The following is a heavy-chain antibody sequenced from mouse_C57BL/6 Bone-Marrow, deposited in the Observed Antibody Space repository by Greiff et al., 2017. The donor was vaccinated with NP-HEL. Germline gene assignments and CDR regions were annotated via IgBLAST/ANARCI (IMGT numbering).Heavy chain of an antibody. J-gene: IGHJ2*01. D-gene: IGHD2-5*01. Sequence: VHVKQSGAELVRPGASVKLSCTASGFNIKDDYMHWVKQRPEQGLEWIGWIDPENGDTEYASKFQGKATITADTSSNTAYLQLSSLTSEDTAVYYCTTSSNYMYYFDYWGQGTTLTVSS. CDR2: IDPENGDT. CDR3: TTSSNYMYYFDY. V-gene: IGHV14-4*01. CDR1: GFNIKDDY.